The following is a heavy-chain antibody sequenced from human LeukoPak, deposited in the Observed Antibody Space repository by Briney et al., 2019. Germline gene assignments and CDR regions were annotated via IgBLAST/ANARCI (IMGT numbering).Heavy chain of an antibody. CDR2: ISSNGGST. CDR3: ARGGQWLVPDENIDY. Sequence: GGSLRLSCAASGFTFSSYAMHWVRQAPGKGLEYVSAISSNGGSTYYANSVKGRFTISSDNSKNTLYLQMGSLRAEDMAVYYCARGGQWLVPDENIDYWGQGTLVTVSS. CDR1: GFTFSSYA. D-gene: IGHD6-19*01. J-gene: IGHJ4*02. V-gene: IGHV3-64*01.